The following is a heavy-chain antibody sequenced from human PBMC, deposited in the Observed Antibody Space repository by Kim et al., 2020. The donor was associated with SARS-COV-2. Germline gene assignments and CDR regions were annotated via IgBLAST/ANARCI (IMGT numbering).Heavy chain of an antibody. J-gene: IGHJ4*02. V-gene: IGHV3-21*01. Sequence: AESAEGRFHISRDNAKNSLYLQMNSLGAEDTAVYYCARDLIAVAGTGSLGGQGTLVTVSS. D-gene: IGHD6-19*01. CDR3: ARDLIAVAGTGSL.